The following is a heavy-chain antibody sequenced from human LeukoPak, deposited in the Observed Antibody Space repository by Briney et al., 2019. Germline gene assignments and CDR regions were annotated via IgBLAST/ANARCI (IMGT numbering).Heavy chain of an antibody. V-gene: IGHV3-30*02. CDR3: AKIKAPYDSSGYEDY. D-gene: IGHD3-22*01. CDR1: GFTFSSYG. J-gene: IGHJ4*02. Sequence: GGSLRLSCAASGFTFSSYGMHWVRQAPGKGLEWVAFIRYDGSNKYYADSVKGRFTISRDNSKNTLYLQMNSLRAEDTAVYYCAKIKAPYDSSGYEDYWGQGTLVTVSS. CDR2: IRYDGSNK.